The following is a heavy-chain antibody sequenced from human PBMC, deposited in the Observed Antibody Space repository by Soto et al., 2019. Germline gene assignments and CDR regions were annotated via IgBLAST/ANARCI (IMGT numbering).Heavy chain of an antibody. V-gene: IGHV1-18*01. Sequence: ASVKVSCKASGYTFTSYGISWVRQAPGQGLEWMGWISAYNGNTNYAQKLQGRVTMTTDTSTSTAYMELRSLRSDDTAVYYCASSPTAGIFADHWGQGTLVTVSS. J-gene: IGHJ5*02. CDR3: ASSPTAGIFADH. CDR2: ISAYNGNT. D-gene: IGHD6-13*01. CDR1: GYTFTSYG.